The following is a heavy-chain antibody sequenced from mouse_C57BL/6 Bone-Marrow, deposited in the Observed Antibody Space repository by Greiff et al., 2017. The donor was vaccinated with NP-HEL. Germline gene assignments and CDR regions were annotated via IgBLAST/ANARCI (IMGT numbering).Heavy chain of an antibody. CDR3: ARKSYYYGRSFLYYAMDY. CDR2: IWTGGGT. D-gene: IGHD1-1*01. V-gene: IGHV2-9-1*01. CDR1: GFSLTSYA. Sequence: VQRVESGPGLVAPSQSLSITCTVSGFSLTSYAISWVRQPPGKGLEWLGVIWTGGGTNYNSALKSRLSISKDNSKSQVFLKMNSLQTDDTARYYCARKSYYYGRSFLYYAMDYWGQGTSVTVSS. J-gene: IGHJ4*01.